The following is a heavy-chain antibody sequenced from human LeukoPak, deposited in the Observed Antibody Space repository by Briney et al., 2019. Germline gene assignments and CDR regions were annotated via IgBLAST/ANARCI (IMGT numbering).Heavy chain of an antibody. CDR1: GFTFSNYA. CDR3: VQMAPYCGGDCYFDY. J-gene: IGHJ4*02. V-gene: IGHV3-23*01. Sequence: GKSLRLSCAASGFTFSNYAMSWVRQAPGKGLEWVSAISGGGFGTYYADSVKGRFTISRDNPKNTLYLLTNSLRAEDTAVYYCVQMAPYCGGDCYFDYWGQGTLVTVSS. D-gene: IGHD2-21*02. CDR2: ISGGGFGT.